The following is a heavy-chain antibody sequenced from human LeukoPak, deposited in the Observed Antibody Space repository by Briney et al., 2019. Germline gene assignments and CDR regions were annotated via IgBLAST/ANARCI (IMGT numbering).Heavy chain of an antibody. CDR1: GFTFSSYA. V-gene: IGHV3-23*01. D-gene: IGHD2-2*02. J-gene: IGHJ2*01. CDR3: AKFPILGYFDL. CDR2: ISGSGGST. Sequence: GGSLRLACAASGFTFSSYAMSWVGQAPGKGLERVSAISGSGGSTYYADSVKGRFTISRDNSKNTLYLQMNSLRAEDTAVYYCAKFPILGYFDLWGRGTLVTVSS.